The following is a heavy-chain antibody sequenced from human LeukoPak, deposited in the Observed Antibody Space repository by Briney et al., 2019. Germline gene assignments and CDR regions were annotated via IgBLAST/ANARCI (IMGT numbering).Heavy chain of an antibody. Sequence: SETLSLTCTVSGGSISSYYWSWIRQSPSRGLEWLGRTYYRSKWNNNYAISVKSRTTINPDTSKNQFSLQLNSVTPEDTGVYYCARARGYFDLWGRGTLVTVSS. D-gene: IGHD3-10*01. CDR1: GGSISSYY. CDR2: TYYRSKWNN. V-gene: IGHV6-1*01. CDR3: ARARGYFDL. J-gene: IGHJ2*01.